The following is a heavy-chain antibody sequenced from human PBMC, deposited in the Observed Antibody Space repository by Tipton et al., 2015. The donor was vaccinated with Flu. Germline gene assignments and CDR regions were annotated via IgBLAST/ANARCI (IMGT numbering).Heavy chain of an antibody. CDR3: AREGPTTIRGVAPTSYYPMDV. D-gene: IGHD3-10*01. V-gene: IGHV3-48*03. Sequence: SLRLSCVASGFTLNNYEMNWVRQAPGKGLEWISYMGSSGGATYYAESVKGRFTISRDNAKNSLYLQMNSLRAEDTAVYYCAREGPTTIRGVAPTSYYPMDVWGQGTTVTVSS. J-gene: IGHJ6*02. CDR1: GFTLNNYE. CDR2: MGSSGGAT.